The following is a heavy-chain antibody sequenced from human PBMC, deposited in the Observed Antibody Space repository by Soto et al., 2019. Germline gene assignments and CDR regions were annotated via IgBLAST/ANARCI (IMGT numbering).Heavy chain of an antibody. V-gene: IGHV4-59*08. Sequence: QVQLQGSGPGLVKPSETLSLTCTVSGGSISPYSWSWIRQPPGKGLEWIGYIFYNGGTNYNPSLKRRVTRAVDTSKTQFSLRLTSVTAADTAVYYCARYHSSGFYGDYWGQGTLVTVSS. CDR3: ARYHSSGFYGDY. J-gene: IGHJ4*02. CDR1: GGSISPYS. CDR2: IFYNGGT. D-gene: IGHD6-19*01.